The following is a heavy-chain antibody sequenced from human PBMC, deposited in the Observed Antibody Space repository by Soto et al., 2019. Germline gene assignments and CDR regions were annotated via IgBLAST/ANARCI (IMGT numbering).Heavy chain of an antibody. D-gene: IGHD1-1*01. J-gene: IGHJ4*02. Sequence: PSETLSLTCSVSGGSVSDETYYWSWIRQPPGKRLEWIGYVYYSGTTNYNPSLKSRVPISVDMSKNQFSLRLSSVTTADTALYYCARTTGVPNSLRSGYFFDYWGQGTLVTVSS. CDR1: GGSVSDETYY. V-gene: IGHV4-61*01. CDR2: VYYSGTT. CDR3: ARTTGVPNSLRSGYFFDY.